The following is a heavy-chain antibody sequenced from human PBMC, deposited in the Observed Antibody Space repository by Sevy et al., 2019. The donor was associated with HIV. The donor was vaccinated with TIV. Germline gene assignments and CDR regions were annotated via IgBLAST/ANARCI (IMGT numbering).Heavy chain of an antibody. V-gene: IGHV3-23*01. CDR1: GFTFSSYA. Sequence: GGSLRLSCAASGFTFSSYAMSWVRQAPGKGLEWVSAISGSGGSTYYADSVKGRFTISRDNSKNTLYLQMNSLGAEDTSVYYCAKGVNQMWNAFDIWGQGTMVTVSS. CDR3: AKGVNQMWNAFDI. CDR2: ISGSGGST. D-gene: IGHD1-1*01. J-gene: IGHJ3*02.